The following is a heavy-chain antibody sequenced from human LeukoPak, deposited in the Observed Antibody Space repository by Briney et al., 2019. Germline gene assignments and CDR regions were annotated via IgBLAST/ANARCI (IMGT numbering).Heavy chain of an antibody. Sequence: GGSLRLSCAASGFTLSSYGMHWVRQAPGKGLEWVAFIRYDGSNKYYADSVKGRFTISRDNSKNTLYLQMNSLRAEDTAAYYCAKDLEVATGPARWGQGTLVTVSS. CDR3: AKDLEVATGPAR. CDR1: GFTLSSYG. CDR2: IRYDGSNK. J-gene: IGHJ4*02. V-gene: IGHV3-30*02. D-gene: IGHD5-24*01.